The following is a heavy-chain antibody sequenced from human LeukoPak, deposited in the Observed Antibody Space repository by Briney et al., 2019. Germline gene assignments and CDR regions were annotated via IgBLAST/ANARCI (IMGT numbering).Heavy chain of an antibody. CDR2: IIPIFGTA. CDR1: GYTFTSYG. D-gene: IGHD2-2*03. J-gene: IGHJ6*03. Sequence: SVKVSCKASGYTFTSYGISWVRQAPGQGLEWMGGIIPIFGTANYAQKFQGRVTITADKSTSTAYMELSSLRSEDTAVYYCARGDGYCSSTSCNNYYYYYMDVWGKGTTVTVSS. V-gene: IGHV1-69*06. CDR3: ARGDGYCSSTSCNNYYYYYMDV.